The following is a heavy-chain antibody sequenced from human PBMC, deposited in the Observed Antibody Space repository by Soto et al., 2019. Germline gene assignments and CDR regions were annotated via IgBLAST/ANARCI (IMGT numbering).Heavy chain of an antibody. CDR3: ARRSPFGYGMDV. Sequence: EVQLVESGGGLVQPGGSLRLSCAASGFTFSSYAMHWVRQAPGKGLEYVSGITSNGGNTDYASSVKGRFTISRDNSKNTLYLQMGSLRAEDMAVYYCARRSPFGYGMDVWGQGTTVTVSS. CDR2: ITSNGGNT. J-gene: IGHJ6*02. CDR1: GFTFSSYA. V-gene: IGHV3-64*01. D-gene: IGHD3-16*01.